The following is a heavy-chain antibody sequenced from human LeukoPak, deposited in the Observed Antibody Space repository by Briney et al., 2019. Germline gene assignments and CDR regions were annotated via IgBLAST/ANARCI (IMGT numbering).Heavy chain of an antibody. D-gene: IGHD3-3*01. J-gene: IGHJ3*02. Sequence: GRSLRLSCAASGFTFSSHGIYWVRQAPGKGLQWVAVISYDGSNKYYADSVKGRFTISRDNSKNTLYLQMNSLRAEDAALYYCAKDQGRFWSGYYTYEAFDIWGQGTMVTVSS. CDR2: ISYDGSNK. V-gene: IGHV3-30*18. CDR3: AKDQGRFWSGYYTYEAFDI. CDR1: GFTFSSHG.